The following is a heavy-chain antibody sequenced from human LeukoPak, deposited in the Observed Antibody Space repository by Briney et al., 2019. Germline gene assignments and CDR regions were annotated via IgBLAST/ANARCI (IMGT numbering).Heavy chain of an antibody. CDR3: ARDGGYCSSTSCPGNYFDY. V-gene: IGHV1-69*05. D-gene: IGHD2-2*01. CDR1: GGTFSSYA. J-gene: IGHJ4*02. CDR2: IIPIFGTA. Sequence: GSSVKVSCKASGGTFSSYAISWVRQAPGQGLEWMGGIIPIFGTANYAQKFQGRVTITTDESTSTAYMELSSLRSEDTAVYYCARDGGYCSSTSCPGNYFDYWGQGTLVTVSS.